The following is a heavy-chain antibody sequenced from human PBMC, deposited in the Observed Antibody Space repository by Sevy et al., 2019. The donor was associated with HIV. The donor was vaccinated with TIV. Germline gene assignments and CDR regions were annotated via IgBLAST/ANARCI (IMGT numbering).Heavy chain of an antibody. D-gene: IGHD7-27*01. J-gene: IGHJ4*02. Sequence: ASVKVSCKASGYTFTGHYLHWVRQAPGQGLEWMGWIDPISGGTKHAQNFKGRVTMARDTSISTAYMGLRSLRFDDTAMYYCVRIRFQTGAFDSWGQGTLVTVSS. V-gene: IGHV1-2*02. CDR1: GYTFTGHY. CDR3: VRIRFQTGAFDS. CDR2: IDPISGGT.